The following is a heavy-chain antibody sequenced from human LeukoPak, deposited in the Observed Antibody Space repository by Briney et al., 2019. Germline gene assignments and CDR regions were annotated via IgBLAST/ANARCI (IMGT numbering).Heavy chain of an antibody. CDR2: IKQDGSEK. CDR1: GFTFSSYA. Sequence: GGSLRLSCAASGFTFSSYAMSWVRQAPGKGLEWVANIKQDGSEKYYVDSVKGRFTISRDNAKNSLYLQMNSLRAEDTAVYYCARSYSLYYFDYWGQGTLVTVSS. CDR3: ARSYSLYYFDY. D-gene: IGHD2-21*01. J-gene: IGHJ4*02. V-gene: IGHV3-7*01.